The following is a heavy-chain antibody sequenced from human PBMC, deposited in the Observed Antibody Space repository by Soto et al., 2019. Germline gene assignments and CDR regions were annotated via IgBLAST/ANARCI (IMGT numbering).Heavy chain of an antibody. CDR1: GFTLSSYA. D-gene: IGHD6-19*01. J-gene: IGHJ4*02. CDR3: AREVEYTSAFGISSSFDY. Sequence: GGSLRLSCAASGFTLSSYAIHWVRQAPGKGLEWVTVISKGGSNLYFADSVKGRFTISRDKSKNTLYLQMNSLRSEDKAVVYCAREVEYTSAFGISSSFDYWGQGTLVT. V-gene: IGHV3-30-3*01. CDR2: ISKGGSNL.